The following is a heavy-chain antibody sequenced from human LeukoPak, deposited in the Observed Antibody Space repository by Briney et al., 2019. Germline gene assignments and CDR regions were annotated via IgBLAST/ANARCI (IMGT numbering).Heavy chain of an antibody. J-gene: IGHJ4*02. Sequence: GGSLRLSCAASGFTFSIYGMHWVRQAPGMGLEWVSTINSNGDHTYYPDSVKGRFTISRDNSRDTLYLQMNSLRAEDTAIYYCARNWNLNDYWGQGTLVTVSS. CDR1: GFTFSIYG. V-gene: IGHV3-23*01. CDR3: ARNWNLNDY. CDR2: INSNGDHT. D-gene: IGHD1-1*01.